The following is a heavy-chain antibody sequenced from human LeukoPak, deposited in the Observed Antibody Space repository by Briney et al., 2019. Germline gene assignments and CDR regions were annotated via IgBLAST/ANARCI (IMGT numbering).Heavy chain of an antibody. CDR2: ISWNSGSI. CDR1: GFTFDDYA. V-gene: IGHV3-9*01. D-gene: IGHD5-18*01. CDR3: ARDSDTAMAPDY. Sequence: GGSLRLSCAASGFTFDDYAMHWVRQAPGKGLEWVSGISWNSGSIGYADSVKGRFTISRDNAKNSLYLQMNSLRAEDTAVYYCARDSDTAMAPDYWGQGTLVTVSS. J-gene: IGHJ4*02.